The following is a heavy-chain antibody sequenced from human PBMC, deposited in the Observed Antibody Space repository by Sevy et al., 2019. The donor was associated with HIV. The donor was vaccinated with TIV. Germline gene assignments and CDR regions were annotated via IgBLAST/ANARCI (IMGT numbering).Heavy chain of an antibody. CDR1: GDSIDSYGSY. J-gene: IGHJ3*02. CDR2: IYYTGTT. Sequence: SETLSLTCSVSGDSIDSYGSYWGWIRQPPAKGLEWIGSIYYTGTTYYNPSLKSRATISVDTSKNEFSLRMTSVTAADTAVYYCASNGVAVDAFDIRGQGTMVTVSS. CDR3: ASNGVAVDAFDI. V-gene: IGHV4-39*01. D-gene: IGHD5-12*01.